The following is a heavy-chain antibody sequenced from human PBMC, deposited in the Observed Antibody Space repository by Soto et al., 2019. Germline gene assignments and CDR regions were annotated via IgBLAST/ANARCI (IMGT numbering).Heavy chain of an antibody. CDR2: IYHSGST. D-gene: IGHD3-16*01. Sequence: SETLSLTCAVSSGSISSSNWWSWVRQPPGKGLEWIGEIYHSGSTNYNPSLKSRVTISVDKSKNQFSLKLSSVTAADTAVYYCARAGDTGHYYYYYYMDVWGKGTTVTVSS. V-gene: IGHV4-4*02. J-gene: IGHJ6*03. CDR1: SGSISSSNW. CDR3: ARAGDTGHYYYYYYMDV.